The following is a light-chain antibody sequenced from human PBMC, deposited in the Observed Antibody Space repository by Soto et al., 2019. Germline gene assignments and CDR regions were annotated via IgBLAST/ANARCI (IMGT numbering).Light chain of an antibody. CDR1: QSVSSNY. CDR2: GAS. V-gene: IGKV3-20*01. CDR3: QHYGTSSGT. Sequence: EIVLTQSPGTLSLSPGERATLSCRASQSVSSNYLAWYQQKPGQAPRLLIYGASSRATGIPDRFSGSGSGTDFTLAISRLEPEDFAVYYCQHYGTSSGTFGQGTKVEI. J-gene: IGKJ1*01.